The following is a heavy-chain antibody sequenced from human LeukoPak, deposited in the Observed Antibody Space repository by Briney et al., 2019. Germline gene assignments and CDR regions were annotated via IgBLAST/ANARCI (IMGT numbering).Heavy chain of an antibody. V-gene: IGHV4-59*12. CDR1: GGSISSYY. J-gene: IGHJ4*02. Sequence: PSETLSPTCTVSGGSISSYYWSWIRQPPGKGLEWIGYIYYSGSTNYNPSLKSRVTISVDTSKNQFSLKLSSVTAADTAVYYCARDGDWENNFDYWGQGTLVTVSS. D-gene: IGHD1-26*01. CDR2: IYYSGST. CDR3: ARDGDWENNFDY.